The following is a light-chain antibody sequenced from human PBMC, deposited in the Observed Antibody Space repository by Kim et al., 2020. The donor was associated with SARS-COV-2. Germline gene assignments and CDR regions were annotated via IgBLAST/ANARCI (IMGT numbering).Light chain of an antibody. CDR1: QSANSN. Sequence: VSPGERCTLSCRASQSANSNLAWYQQKPGQAPRLLIYAISTRATGIAARFSGSGSGTEFTLTISSLQSEDFAVYFCQQYNNWPPTFGPGTKVDIK. CDR3: QQYNNWPPT. CDR2: AIS. J-gene: IGKJ3*01. V-gene: IGKV3-15*01.